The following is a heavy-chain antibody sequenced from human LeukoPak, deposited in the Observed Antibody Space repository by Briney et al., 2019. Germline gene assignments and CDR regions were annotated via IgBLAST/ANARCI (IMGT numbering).Heavy chain of an antibody. J-gene: IGHJ6*02. Sequence: SETLSLTCTVSGGSISSGGDYWSWVRQHPGKGLEWIEYIYYSGSTYYHRSLKSQVNIPVNTSKNQFALKLSPVTAPGPAGYFFPNNPYREYYYFVMDVGGGETAVSVS. V-gene: IGHV4-31*01. CDR1: GGSISSGGDY. CDR3: PNNPYREYYYFVMDV. D-gene: IGHD1-1*01. CDR2: IYYSGST.